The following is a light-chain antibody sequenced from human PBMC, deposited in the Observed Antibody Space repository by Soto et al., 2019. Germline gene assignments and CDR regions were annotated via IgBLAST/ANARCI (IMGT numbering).Light chain of an antibody. CDR3: AAWDDSLNGVV. V-gene: IGLV1-44*01. J-gene: IGLJ2*01. CDR1: SSNIGSNT. CDR2: SNN. Sequence: QSVLTQPPSASGTPWQRVTISCSGSSSNIGSNTVNWYQQLPGTAPKLLIYSNNQRTSGVPDRFSGSKSGTSASLAISGLQSEDEADYYCAAWDDSLNGVVFGGGTKLTVL.